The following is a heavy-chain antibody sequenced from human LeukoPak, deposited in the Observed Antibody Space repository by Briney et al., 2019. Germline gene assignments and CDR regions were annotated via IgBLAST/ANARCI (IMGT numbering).Heavy chain of an antibody. J-gene: IGHJ5*02. CDR3: ARGGIRRWFDP. CDR2: ISAYNGNT. Sequence: ASVKVSCKASGYTFTGYYMHWVRQAPGQGLEWMGWISAYNGNTNYAQKLQGRVTMTTDTSTSTAYMELRSLRSDDTAVYYCARGGIRRWFDPWGQGTLVTVSS. D-gene: IGHD2-15*01. V-gene: IGHV1-18*04. CDR1: GYTFTGYY.